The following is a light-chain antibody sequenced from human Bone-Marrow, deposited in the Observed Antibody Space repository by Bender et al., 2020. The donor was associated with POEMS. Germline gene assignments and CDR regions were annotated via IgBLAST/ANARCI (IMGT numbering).Light chain of an antibody. CDR2: EVT. CDR3: CSYARSSSLGVA. V-gene: IGLV2-8*01. Sequence: QSALTQPPSASGSPGQSLTVSCTGTSSDIGGYNFVSWYQQHPGKAPKLMIYEVTKRPSGVPDRFSGSKSGNTASLTVSGLQAEDEADYYCCSYARSSSLGVAFGGGTKLTVL. J-gene: IGLJ2*01. CDR1: SSDIGGYNF.